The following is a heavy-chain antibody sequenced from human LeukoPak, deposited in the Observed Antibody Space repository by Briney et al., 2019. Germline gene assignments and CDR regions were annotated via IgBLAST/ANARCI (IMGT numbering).Heavy chain of an antibody. J-gene: IGHJ4*02. CDR3: ARRSGTTAGRYFDY. CDR2: IHYSGSP. D-gene: IGHD6-13*01. V-gene: IGHV4-39*01. CDR1: GSSISSASYY. Sequence: SETLSLTCTVSGSSISSASYYWGWIRQPPGTGLEWIGNIHYSGSPFYNPSLKSRVTISVDTSKNQFSVKLNSVTAADTAVYYCARRSGTTAGRYFDYWGQGTLVTVSS.